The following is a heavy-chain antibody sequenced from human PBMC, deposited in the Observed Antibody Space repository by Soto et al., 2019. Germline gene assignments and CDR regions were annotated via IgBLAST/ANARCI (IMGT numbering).Heavy chain of an antibody. CDR3: ARLVVVAPVANA. CDR2: IFYTGTT. J-gene: IGHJ5*02. Sequence: PSETLSLTCSVSGGSINYNSYYWGWIRQPPGKGLEWVGGIFYTGTTYYSPSLKDRDTISVDTSKNSFSLNLTSVTAADTAVYFCARLVVVAPVANAWGQGTLVTVSS. CDR1: GGSINYNSYY. V-gene: IGHV4-39*02. D-gene: IGHD2-2*01.